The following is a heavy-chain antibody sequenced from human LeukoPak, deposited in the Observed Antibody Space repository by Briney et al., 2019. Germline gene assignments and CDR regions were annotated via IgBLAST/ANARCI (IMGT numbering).Heavy chain of an antibody. CDR1: GFTFSSYS. J-gene: IGHJ4*02. D-gene: IGHD3-22*01. CDR3: ARDQDYYDSSGYYYCGTFDY. CDR2: ISSSSSTI. Sequence: GGSLRLSCAASGFTFSSYSMNWVRQAPGNGLEWVSYISSSSSTIYYADSVKGRFTISRDNAKNSLYLQMNSLRAEDTAVYYCARDQDYYDSSGYYYCGTFDYWGQGTLVTVSS. V-gene: IGHV3-48*04.